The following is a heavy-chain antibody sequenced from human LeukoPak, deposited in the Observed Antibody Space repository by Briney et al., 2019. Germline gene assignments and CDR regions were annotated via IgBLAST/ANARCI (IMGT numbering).Heavy chain of an antibody. Sequence: KASETLSLTCTVSGGSISSDDYYWSWIRQPPGKGLEWIGYIYYSGSTYYNPSLKSRVTISVDTSKNQFSLKLSSVTAADTAVYYCARDLREDAFDIWGQGTMVTVSS. CDR3: ARDLREDAFDI. J-gene: IGHJ3*02. CDR1: GGSISSDDYY. CDR2: IYYSGST. D-gene: IGHD5-24*01. V-gene: IGHV4-30-4*08.